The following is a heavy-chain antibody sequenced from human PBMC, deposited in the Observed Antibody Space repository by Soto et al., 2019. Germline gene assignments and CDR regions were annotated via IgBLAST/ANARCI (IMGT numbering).Heavy chain of an antibody. CDR2: IYSSGTN. CDR1: VCSISGCD. Sequence: PSETLSRTCTFGVCSISGCDWSLFLQPAGKGLEWIWRIYSSGTNKYNPSLRNRVTMSVDTSTDQYHLNLASMTAAYTEVYFCAIGNLSRNDCYMDVWGQGTKLNVSS. V-gene: IGHV4-4*07. CDR3: AIGNLSRNDCYMDV. D-gene: IGHD2-21*02. J-gene: IGHJ6*01.